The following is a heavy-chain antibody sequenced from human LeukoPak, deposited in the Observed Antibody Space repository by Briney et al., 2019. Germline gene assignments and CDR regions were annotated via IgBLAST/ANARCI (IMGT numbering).Heavy chain of an antibody. D-gene: IGHD2-21*01. CDR1: SYSISSDYY. J-gene: IGHJ3*02. CDR2: IFHSGST. Sequence: PSETLSLTCAVSSYSISSDYYCGWIRQPPGKGLEWIGTIFHSGSTYYNPSLVSRVSMSVDTSKNQFSLKLYSVTAADTAVYSCARHSQWGLVPWTFDIWGRGTMVTVSS. CDR3: ARHSQWGLVPWTFDI. V-gene: IGHV4-38-2*01.